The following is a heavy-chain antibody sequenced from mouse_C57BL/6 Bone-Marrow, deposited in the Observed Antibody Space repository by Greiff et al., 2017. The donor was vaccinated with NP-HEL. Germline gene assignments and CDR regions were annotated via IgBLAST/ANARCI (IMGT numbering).Heavy chain of an antibody. V-gene: IGHV1-50*01. CDR3: ARCYREGFAY. CDR1: GYTFTSYW. J-gene: IGHJ3*01. CDR2: IDPSDSYT. Sequence: QVQLQQPGAELVKPGASVKLSCKASGYTFTSYWMQWVKQRPGQGLEWIGEIDPSDSYTNYNQQFKGKATLTVDTSSSTAYMQLSSLTSEDSAVYYCARCYREGFAYWGQGTLVTVSA. D-gene: IGHD2-14*01.